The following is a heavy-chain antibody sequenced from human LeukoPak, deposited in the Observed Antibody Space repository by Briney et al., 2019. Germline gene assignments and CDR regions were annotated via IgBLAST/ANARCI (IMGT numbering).Heavy chain of an antibody. CDR2: IKEDGSDR. CDR1: GFTFSNYW. D-gene: IGHD3-16*01. CDR3: ARDTYRFDDY. Sequence: GGSLRLSCAASGFTFSNYWMNWVRQAPGKVLEWVAAIKEDGSDRYYLDSVEGRFTISRDNAKNSLYLQMNSLRAEDTAIYFCARDTYRFDDYWGQGSLVTVSS. V-gene: IGHV3-7*01. J-gene: IGHJ4*02.